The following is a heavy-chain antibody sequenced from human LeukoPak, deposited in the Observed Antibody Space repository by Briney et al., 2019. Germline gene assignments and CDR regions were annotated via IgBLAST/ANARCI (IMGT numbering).Heavy chain of an antibody. V-gene: IGHV1-2*02. CDR1: GYTFTGYY. CDR3: ARDGTMVRGPKNYYYYYMDV. Sequence: ASVKVSCKASGYTFTGYYMHWVRQAPGQGLEWMGWINPNSGGTNYAQKFQGRVTMSRDTSISTAYMELSRLRSDDTAVYYCARDGTMVRGPKNYYYYYMDVWGKGTTVTVSS. J-gene: IGHJ6*03. D-gene: IGHD3-10*01. CDR2: INPNSGGT.